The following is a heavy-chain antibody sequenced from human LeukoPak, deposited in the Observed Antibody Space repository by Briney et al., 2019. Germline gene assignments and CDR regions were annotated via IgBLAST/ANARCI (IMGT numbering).Heavy chain of an antibody. CDR3: ARDKVGGASFDY. Sequence: SETLSLTCTVSGGSISSYYWSWIWQPPGKGLEWIGYIYYSGSTNYNPSLKSRVTISVDTSKNQFSLKLSSVTAADTAVYYCARDKVGGASFDYWGQGTLVTVSS. D-gene: IGHD2-2*01. J-gene: IGHJ4*02. V-gene: IGHV4-59*01. CDR1: GGSISSYY. CDR2: IYYSGST.